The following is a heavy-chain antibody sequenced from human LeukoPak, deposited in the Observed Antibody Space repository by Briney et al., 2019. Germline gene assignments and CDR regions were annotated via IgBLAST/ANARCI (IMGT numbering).Heavy chain of an antibody. V-gene: IGHV4-59*12. Sequence: SETLSLTCTVSGGSISSYYWSWIRQPPGKGLEWIGYIYYSGSTNYNPSLKSRVTISVDTSKDQFSLKLSSVTAADTAVYYCARVKGQQLFNYWGQGTLVTVSS. CDR3: ARVKGQQLFNY. CDR2: IYYSGST. J-gene: IGHJ4*02. D-gene: IGHD6-13*01. CDR1: GGSISSYY.